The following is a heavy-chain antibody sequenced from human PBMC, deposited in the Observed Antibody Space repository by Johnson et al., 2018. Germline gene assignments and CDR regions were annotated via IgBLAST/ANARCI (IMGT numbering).Heavy chain of an antibody. V-gene: IGHV3-13*05. CDR1: GFTFSSYD. J-gene: IGHJ6*02. CDR3: ARSYASGNYARYYGVDV. Sequence: EVQLLESGGGLVQPGGSLRLSCAASGFTFSSYDMHWVRQATGTGLECVSTIDTAGDQYSPDSVKGRFTISRDNANNSLYLQLNSLRAEDTAVYYCARSYASGNYARYYGVDVWGQGTTVTVSS. D-gene: IGHD3-10*01. CDR2: IDTAGDQ.